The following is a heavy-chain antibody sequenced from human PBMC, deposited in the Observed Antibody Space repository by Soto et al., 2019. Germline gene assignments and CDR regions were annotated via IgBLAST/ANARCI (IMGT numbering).Heavy chain of an antibody. J-gene: IGHJ5*01. Sequence: EVQLVESGGGLVQPGGSLRLSCAASGFTFSSYSMNWVRQAPGKGLEWVSYISSSRSTIYYADSVKARFTISRDNANKSLYLQMNSVRAEDTAVYYCARDCPGSSTTCYGNEWFDSWGQGTLVTVSS. CDR1: GFTFSSYS. V-gene: IGHV3-48*01. D-gene: IGHD2-2*01. CDR2: ISSSRSTI. CDR3: ARDCPGSSTTCYGNEWFDS.